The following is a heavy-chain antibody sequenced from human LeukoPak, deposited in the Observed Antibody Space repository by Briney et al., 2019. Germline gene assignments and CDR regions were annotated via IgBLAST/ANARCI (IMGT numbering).Heavy chain of an antibody. CDR1: GYIFSNYG. Sequence: ASVKVPCKASGYIFSNYGISWVRQAPGQGLEWMGWISAKNGDTNYIQKFRGRVTMTTDTSTSTAYMELWSLRSDDTAVYYYARDVPGTTPFDYWGQGTLVTVSS. J-gene: IGHJ4*02. CDR3: ARDVPGTTPFDY. CDR2: ISAKNGDT. V-gene: IGHV1-18*01. D-gene: IGHD1-7*01.